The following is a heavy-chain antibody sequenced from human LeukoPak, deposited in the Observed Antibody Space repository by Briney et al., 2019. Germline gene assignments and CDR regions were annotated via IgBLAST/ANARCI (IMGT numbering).Heavy chain of an antibody. CDR2: IYYTGST. CDR3: ARLPRYDFWS. D-gene: IGHD3-3*01. Sequence: SETLSLTCTVSGGSISTNNYYWGWIRQPPGKGLEWIGTIYYTGSTYYNPSLKSRVTMSVDTSKKQFSLKLTSVTAADAAVYYCARLPRYDFWSWGQGTLVTVSS. V-gene: IGHV4-39*01. J-gene: IGHJ4*02. CDR1: GGSISTNNYY.